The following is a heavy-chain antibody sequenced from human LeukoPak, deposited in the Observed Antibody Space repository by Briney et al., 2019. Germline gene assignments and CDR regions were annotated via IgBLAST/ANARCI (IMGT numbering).Heavy chain of an antibody. V-gene: IGHV3-74*01. CDR3: VREAMFDRSLDQ. CDR1: GFTFSSYA. D-gene: IGHD3-22*01. Sequence: PGGSLRLSCAASGFTFSSYAMHWVRQAPGKGLVWVARTNTAGTITTYADSVQGRFTMSRDNGQEKLFLQLTSLRVEDTAVYFCVREAMFDRSLDQWGQGTLVTVSS. CDR2: TNTAGTIT. J-gene: IGHJ4*02.